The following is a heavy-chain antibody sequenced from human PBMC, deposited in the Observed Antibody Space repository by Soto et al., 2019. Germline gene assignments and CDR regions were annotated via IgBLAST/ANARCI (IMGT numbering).Heavy chain of an antibody. J-gene: IGHJ3*02. Sequence: QVQLQESGPGLVKPSETLSLTCNVSGGSISTYYWNWIRQTAGKGLEWMGRIYITGSNNFNPSLKSRVAMSVDSSNNKLYLKLSSVTGADTAVNYCARGGRDRFDIWGQGTMVTVSS. CDR1: GGSISTYY. D-gene: IGHD2-21*01. CDR2: IYITGSN. CDR3: ARGGRDRFDI. V-gene: IGHV4-4*07.